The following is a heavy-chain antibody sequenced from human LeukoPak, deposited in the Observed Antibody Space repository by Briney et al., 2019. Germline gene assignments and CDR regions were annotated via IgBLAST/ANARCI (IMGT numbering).Heavy chain of an antibody. D-gene: IGHD6-19*01. V-gene: IGHV5-51*01. Sequence: GESLKISCKASGYSFTNYWIGWVRQMPGKNLEWMGIIYPADSDTRYSPSFQGQVTISADKSINTAYLQWNSLRASDTAMYYCARRLYGWYYFDYWGQGTLVTVFS. CDR3: ARRLYGWYYFDY. CDR1: GYSFTNYW. J-gene: IGHJ4*02. CDR2: IYPADSDT.